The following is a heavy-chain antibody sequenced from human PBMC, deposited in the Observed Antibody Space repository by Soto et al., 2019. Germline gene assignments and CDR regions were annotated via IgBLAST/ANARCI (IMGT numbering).Heavy chain of an antibody. CDR3: ARERTSKGGMDI. J-gene: IGHJ6*02. Sequence: GGSLRLSCAASGFTFSSDWMNWVRQSPGKGLEWVSRIISGGTRATYADFVKGRFTITRDNAKNTLYLQMHSLTADDTAVYYCARERTSKGGMDIWGQGTTVTVSS. CDR1: GFTFSSDW. CDR2: IISGGTRA. V-gene: IGHV3-74*01.